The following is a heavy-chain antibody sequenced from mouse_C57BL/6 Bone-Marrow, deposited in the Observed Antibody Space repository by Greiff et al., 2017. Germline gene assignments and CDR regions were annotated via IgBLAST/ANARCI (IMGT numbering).Heavy chain of an antibody. D-gene: IGHD1-1*01. CDR1: GFLLSTFGMG. J-gene: IGHJ3*01. CDR3: ARTYYYGSSYRFAY. V-gene: IGHV8-8*01. Sequence: QVTLKECGPGILQPSQTLSLTCSFSGFLLSTFGMGVGWIRQPSGKGLEWLAHIWWDDDKYYNPALKSRLTISKDTSKNQVFLKIANVDTADTATYYCARTYYYGSSYRFAYWGQGTLVTVSA. CDR2: IWWDDDK.